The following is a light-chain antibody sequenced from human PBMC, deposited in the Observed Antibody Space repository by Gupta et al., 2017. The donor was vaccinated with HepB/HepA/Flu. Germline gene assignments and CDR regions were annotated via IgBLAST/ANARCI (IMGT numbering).Light chain of an antibody. CDR1: NTRTKS. V-gene: IGLV3-21*03. Sequence: SYILTQSPSVSVAPGKTARITCGGNNTRTKSVHWYQQKPGQAPVLVVYDDTGRPSGIPERFSGSNSGNTATLTISRVEAGDEADYYCQVWSTSGGVFGTGTKVTVL. CDR2: DDT. J-gene: IGLJ1*01. CDR3: QVWSTSGGV.